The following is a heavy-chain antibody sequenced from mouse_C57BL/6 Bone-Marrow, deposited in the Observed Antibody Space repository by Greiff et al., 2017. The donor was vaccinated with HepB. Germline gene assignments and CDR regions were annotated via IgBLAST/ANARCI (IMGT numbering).Heavy chain of an antibody. J-gene: IGHJ2*01. D-gene: IGHD2-4*01. V-gene: IGHV1-59*01. CDR3: EDDYYLDY. CDR1: GYTFTSYW. CDR2: IDPSDSYT. Sequence: QVQLQQPGAELVRPGTSVKLSCKASGYTFTSYWMHWVKQRPGQGLEWIGVIDPSDSYTNYNQKFKGKATLTVDTSSSTAYMQLSSLTSEDSAVYYGEDDYYLDYWGQGTTLTVSS.